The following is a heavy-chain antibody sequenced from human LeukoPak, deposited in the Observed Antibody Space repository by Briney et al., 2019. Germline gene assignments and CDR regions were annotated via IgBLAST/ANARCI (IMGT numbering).Heavy chain of an antibody. D-gene: IGHD2-2*01. Sequence: SETLSLTCTVSGGSISSGDYYWGWIRQPPGKGLEWIGYIYYSGTTYYNPSLKSRVTISVDKSKNQFSLKLSSVTAADTAMYYCARVAPPAALLDYYYYYMDVWGKGTTVTVSS. V-gene: IGHV4-30-4*08. CDR3: ARVAPPAALLDYYYYYMDV. CDR2: IYYSGTT. CDR1: GGSISSGDYY. J-gene: IGHJ6*03.